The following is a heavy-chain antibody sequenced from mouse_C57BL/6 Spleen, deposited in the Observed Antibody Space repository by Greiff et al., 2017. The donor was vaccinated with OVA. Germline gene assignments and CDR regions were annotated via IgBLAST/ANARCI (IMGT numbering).Heavy chain of an antibody. J-gene: IGHJ1*03. CDR3: ARYYYGSSWYFDV. Sequence: VQLQQSGPELVKPGASVKISCKASGYTFTDYYMNWVKQSHGKSLEWIGDINPNNGGTSYNQKFKGKATLTVDKSSSTAYMELRSLTSEDSAVYYCARYYYGSSWYFDVWGTGTTVTVSS. V-gene: IGHV1-26*01. D-gene: IGHD1-1*01. CDR1: GYTFTDYY. CDR2: INPNNGGT.